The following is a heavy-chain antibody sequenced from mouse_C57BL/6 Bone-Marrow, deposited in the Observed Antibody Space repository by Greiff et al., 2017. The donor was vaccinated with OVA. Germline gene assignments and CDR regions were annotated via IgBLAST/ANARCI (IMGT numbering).Heavy chain of an antibody. D-gene: IGHD1-1*01. CDR3: ARGGYYYGSSYGFAY. CDR1: GYTFTSYW. CDR2: IYPSDSET. J-gene: IGHJ3*01. Sequence: QVHVKQPGAELVRPGSSVKLSCKASGYTFTSYWMDWVKQRPGQGLEWIGNIYPSDSETHYNQKFKDKATLTVDKSSSTAYMQLSSLTSEDSAVYYCARGGYYYGSSYGFAYWGQGTLVTVSA. V-gene: IGHV1-61*01.